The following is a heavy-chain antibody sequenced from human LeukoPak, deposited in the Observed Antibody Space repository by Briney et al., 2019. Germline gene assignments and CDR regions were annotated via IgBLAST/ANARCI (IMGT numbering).Heavy chain of an antibody. CDR2: INQEGNDK. CDR3: VVTRTRGDY. J-gene: IGHJ4*02. V-gene: IGHV3-7*03. D-gene: IGHD3-10*01. Sequence: PGWSLSLSCVASGFTFRNYWMTWVRQAPGKGLEGVANINQEGNDKYYVDSVKGRFTISRDNTKNSLFLQMNSLRAEDTAVYYCVVTRTRGDYGGQGTLVTVSA. CDR1: GFTFRNYW.